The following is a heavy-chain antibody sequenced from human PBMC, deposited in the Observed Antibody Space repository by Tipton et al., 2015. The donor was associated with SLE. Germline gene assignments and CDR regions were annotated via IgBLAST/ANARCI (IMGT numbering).Heavy chain of an antibody. V-gene: IGHV4-34*01. CDR2: INHSGST. CDR1: GGSFSGYY. Sequence: TLSLTCSVYGGSFSGYYWSWIRQPPGKGLEWIGEINHSGSTNYNPSLKSRVTISVDTSKNQFSLKLSSVTAADTAVYYCARKGNFSGCSCFDYLGQGTLVTVSS. D-gene: IGHD2-15*01. J-gene: IGHJ4*02. CDR3: ARKGNFSGCSCFDY.